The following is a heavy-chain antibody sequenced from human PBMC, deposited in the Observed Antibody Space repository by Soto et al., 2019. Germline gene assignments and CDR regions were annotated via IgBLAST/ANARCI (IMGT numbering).Heavy chain of an antibody. D-gene: IGHD6-13*01. CDR2: ISFDGTNK. CDR1: GFTFSTYA. Sequence: QVQLVESGGGVVQPGRSLRLSCAASGFTFSTYAMHWVRQAPGKGLEWVALISFDGTNKHYADSVKGRFTISRDNSKNTLYLEMNSLRTNDTAISSCASPSYSTTLYIDYWGQGTLVTVSS. CDR3: ASPSYSTTLYIDY. J-gene: IGHJ4*01. V-gene: IGHV3-30-3*01.